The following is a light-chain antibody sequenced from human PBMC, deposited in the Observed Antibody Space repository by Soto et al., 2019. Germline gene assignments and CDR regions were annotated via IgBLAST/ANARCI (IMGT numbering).Light chain of an antibody. CDR2: GAS. J-gene: IGKJ1*01. CDR1: QSVSGS. Sequence: EVVLTQSPGTLSLSPGERATLSCRASQSVSGSFLAWYQQKAGQAPRLLIYGASTRATGIPARLSGSGSGTEFTLTISSLQSEDFAVYYCQQYNNWPRTFGQGTKVDIK. CDR3: QQYNNWPRT. V-gene: IGKV3-15*01.